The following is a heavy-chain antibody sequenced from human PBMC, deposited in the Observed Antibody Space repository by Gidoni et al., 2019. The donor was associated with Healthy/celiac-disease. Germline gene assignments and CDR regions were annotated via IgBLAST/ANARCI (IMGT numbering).Heavy chain of an antibody. V-gene: IGHV4-34*01. CDR2: INHSGST. D-gene: IGHD2-15*01. CDR1: GGSFSGYY. CDR3: ARSRGYCSGGSCYSGGYFDY. J-gene: IGHJ4*02. Sequence: QVQLQQWGAGLLKPSETLSLTCAVYGGSFSGYYWSWIRQPPGKGLEWIGEINHSGSTNYDPSLKRRVTISVYTSKNQFSLKLSSVTAADTAVYYCARSRGYCSGGSCYSGGYFDYWGQGTLVTVSS.